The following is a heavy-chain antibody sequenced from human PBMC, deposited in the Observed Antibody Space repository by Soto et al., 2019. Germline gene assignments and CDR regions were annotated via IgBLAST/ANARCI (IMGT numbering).Heavy chain of an antibody. V-gene: IGHV3-23*01. CDR1: GFTFSTQD. J-gene: IGHJ6*02. CDR2: IGSSGIDS. CDR3: ARYIPGVRYYGMDV. Sequence: PGGSLRLSCAASGFTFSTQDMTWVRQAPGKGLEWVSSIGSSGIDSYHADSVRGRFTISRDNSGNTLFLEMYSLRAEDTAVYYCARYIPGVRYYGMDVWGQGTTVTVSS. D-gene: IGHD2-2*01.